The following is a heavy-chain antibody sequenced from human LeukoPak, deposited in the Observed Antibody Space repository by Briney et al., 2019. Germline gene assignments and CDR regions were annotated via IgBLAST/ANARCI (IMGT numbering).Heavy chain of an antibody. CDR1: GFTFSSYS. J-gene: IGHJ4*02. CDR2: ITGSGTGV. V-gene: IGHV3-48*04. D-gene: IGHD3-10*01. Sequence: GGSLRLSCAASGFTFSSYSMNWVRQAPGKGLEWLSYITGSGTGVYYADSVKGRFTISRDNAKNSLYLQMDSLRAEDTAVYYCARDYYGSGSYYRTLHYWGQGTLVTVSS. CDR3: ARDYYGSGSYYRTLHY.